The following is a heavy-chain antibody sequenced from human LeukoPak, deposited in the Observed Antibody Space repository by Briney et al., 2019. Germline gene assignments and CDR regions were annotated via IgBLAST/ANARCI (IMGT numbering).Heavy chain of an antibody. D-gene: IGHD6-6*01. CDR2: ISGSAIGT. CDR1: GFTFSSYA. V-gene: IGHV3-23*01. Sequence: GGSLRLSCEASGFTFSSYAMRWVRQAPGKGLEWVSAISGSAIGTYYLDSVKGRFTISRDNSKNTLYLQMNSLRAEDTAVYYCARDLSSSSTAYFHHWGQGTLVTVSS. CDR3: ARDLSSSSTAYFHH. J-gene: IGHJ1*01.